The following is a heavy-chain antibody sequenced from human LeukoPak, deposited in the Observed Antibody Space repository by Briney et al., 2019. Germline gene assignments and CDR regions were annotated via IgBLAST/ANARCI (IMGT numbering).Heavy chain of an antibody. CDR2: INPSGGST. V-gene: IGHV1-46*01. J-gene: IGHJ4*02. D-gene: IGHD6-13*01. CDR3: ARVRGSSWPTYYFDY. Sequence: ASVKVSCKASGYTFTSYYMHWVRQAPGQGLEWMGIINPSGGSTSYAQKFQGRVTMTRDTSTSTVYMELSSLRFEDTAVSYCARVRGSSWPTYYFDYWGQGTLVXVSS. CDR1: GYTFTSYY.